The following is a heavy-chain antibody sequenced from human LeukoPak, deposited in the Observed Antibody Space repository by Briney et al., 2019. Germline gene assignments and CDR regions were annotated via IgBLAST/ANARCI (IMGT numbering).Heavy chain of an antibody. CDR1: GFTFADYG. CDR3: ARVSGSFYYYYMDV. J-gene: IGHJ6*03. CDR2: INWNGGST. Sequence: TGGSLRLSCAASGFTFADYGMSWVRQAPGKGLEWVSGINWNGGSTGYADSVKGRFTISRDNAKNSLYLQMNSLRAEDTALYCCARVSGSFYYYYMDVWGQGTMVTVSS. D-gene: IGHD3-10*01. V-gene: IGHV3-20*04.